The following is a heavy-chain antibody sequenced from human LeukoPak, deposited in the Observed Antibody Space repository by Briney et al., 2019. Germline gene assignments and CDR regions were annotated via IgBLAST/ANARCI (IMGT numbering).Heavy chain of an antibody. Sequence: GGSLRLSCAASGFTFSSYWMHWVRQAPGKGLVWVSRINSDGSSTSYADSVKGRFTISRDNAKNTLYLQMNSLRAEDTAVYYCARFRAAAGNWFDPWGQGTLVTVSS. CDR2: INSDGSST. J-gene: IGHJ5*02. CDR1: GFTFSSYW. D-gene: IGHD6-13*01. V-gene: IGHV3-74*01. CDR3: ARFRAAAGNWFDP.